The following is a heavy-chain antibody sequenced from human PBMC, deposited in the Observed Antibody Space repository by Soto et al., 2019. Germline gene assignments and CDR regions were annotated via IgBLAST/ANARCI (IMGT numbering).Heavy chain of an antibody. CDR2: IYYSGST. CDR1: GGSISSGGYY. D-gene: IGHD2-2*01. J-gene: IGHJ5*02. Sequence: PSETLSLTCTVSGGSISSGGYYWSWIRQHPGKGLEWIGYIYYSGSTYYNPFLKSRVTISVDTSKNQFSLKLSSVTAADTAVYYCARDGVVPARRFDPWGQGTLVNVSS. CDR3: ARDGVVPARRFDP. V-gene: IGHV4-31*03.